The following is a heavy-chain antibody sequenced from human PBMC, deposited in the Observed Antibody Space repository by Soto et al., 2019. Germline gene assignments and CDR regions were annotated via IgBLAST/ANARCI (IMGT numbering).Heavy chain of an antibody. J-gene: IGHJ3*01. Sequence: GGSLGISCAASRFPFSSFAMTWVRQAPGKGLEWVSAISGSSGSTYYADSVQGRFTISRDNSKNTLYLQMNSLRAEDTAVYYCAKDRRFPTVTPTGDFDVWGQGTMVTVSS. D-gene: IGHD4-17*01. CDR3: AKDRRFPTVTPTGDFDV. CDR2: ISGSSGST. CDR1: RFPFSSFA. V-gene: IGHV3-23*01.